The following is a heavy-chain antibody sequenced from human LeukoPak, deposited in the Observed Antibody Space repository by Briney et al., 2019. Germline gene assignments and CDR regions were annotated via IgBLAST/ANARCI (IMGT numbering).Heavy chain of an antibody. J-gene: IGHJ4*02. CDR2: IKRDGSEK. D-gene: IGHD6-19*01. V-gene: IGHV3-7*04. CDR1: GFTFSTYW. CDR3: ARAGSDWKIDY. Sequence: GGSQRLSCAASGFTFSTYWMTWVRQAPGKGLEWVANIKRDGSEKYYVDSVKGRFTISRDNAKNTLFLQLSSLRVEDTAVYYCARAGSDWKIDYWGQGTLVTVSS.